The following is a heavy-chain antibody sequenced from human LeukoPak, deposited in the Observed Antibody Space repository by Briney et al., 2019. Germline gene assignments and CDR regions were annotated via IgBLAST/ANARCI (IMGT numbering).Heavy chain of an antibody. CDR2: IYYSGST. D-gene: IGHD5-24*01. J-gene: IGHJ4*02. V-gene: IGHV4-59*08. Sequence: SETLSLTCTVSGGSISSYYWSWIRQPPGKGLEWIGYIYYSGSTNYIPSLKSRVTISVDTSKNQFSLKLSSVTAADTAVYYCARGGRGDGYINYWGQGTLVTVSS. CDR3: ARGGRGDGYINY. CDR1: GGSISSYY.